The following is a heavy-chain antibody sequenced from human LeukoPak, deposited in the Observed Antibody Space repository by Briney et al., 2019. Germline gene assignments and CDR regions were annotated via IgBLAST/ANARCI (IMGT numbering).Heavy chain of an antibody. J-gene: IGHJ6*03. Sequence: PGGSLRLSCAASGFTFSNAWMSWVRQAPGKGLEWVGRIKSKTDGGTTDYAAPVKGRFTISRDDSKNPLYLQMNSLKTEDTAVYYCTAPIYSSSWDSRGYYYMDVWGKGTTVTVSS. V-gene: IGHV3-15*01. CDR1: GFTFSNAW. CDR2: IKSKTDGGTT. D-gene: IGHD6-13*01. CDR3: TAPIYSSSWDSRGYYYMDV.